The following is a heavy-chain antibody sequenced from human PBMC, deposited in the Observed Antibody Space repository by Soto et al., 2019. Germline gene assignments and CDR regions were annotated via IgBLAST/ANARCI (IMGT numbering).Heavy chain of an antibody. CDR3: AKVGATPGAYYFDY. D-gene: IGHD1-26*01. V-gene: IGHV5-10-1*01. CDR1: GYSFTRYW. CDR2: IDPSDSYT. Sequence: PGESLKISCNGSGYSFTRYWISWVRQLPGKGLEWMGRIDPSDSYTNYSPSFQGHVTISADKSISTAYLQWSSLKASDTAMYYCAKVGATPGAYYFDYWGQGTLVTVSS. J-gene: IGHJ4*02.